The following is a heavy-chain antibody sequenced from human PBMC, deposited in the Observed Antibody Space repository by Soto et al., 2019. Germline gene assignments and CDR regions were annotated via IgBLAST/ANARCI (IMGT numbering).Heavy chain of an antibody. CDR1: GFTFDDYA. CDR2: ISWNSGSI. D-gene: IGHD3-3*01. V-gene: IGHV3-9*01. J-gene: IGHJ6*04. CDR3: ASMEGRMDV. Sequence: GGSLRLSCAASGFTFDDYAMHWVRQAPGKGLEWVSGISWNSGSIGYADSVKGRFTISRDNAKNSLYLQMNSLRAEDTALDYCASMEGRMDVWGKGTTVTVSS.